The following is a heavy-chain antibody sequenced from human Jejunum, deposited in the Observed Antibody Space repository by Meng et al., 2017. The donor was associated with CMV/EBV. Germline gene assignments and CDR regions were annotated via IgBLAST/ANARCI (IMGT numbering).Heavy chain of an antibody. V-gene: IGHV6-1*01. CDR1: V. D-gene: IGHD6-13*01. CDR2: THYRSNWYN. Sequence: VWNWIGQSPSRGLEWLGMTHYRSNWYNDYAASVKTRISINADTSKNQFSLQLNSVTPEDTAVYYCARAGYSSIGYSSSWPPGDFDSWGQGTLVTVSS. J-gene: IGHJ4*02. CDR3: ARAGYSSIGYSSSWPPGDFDS.